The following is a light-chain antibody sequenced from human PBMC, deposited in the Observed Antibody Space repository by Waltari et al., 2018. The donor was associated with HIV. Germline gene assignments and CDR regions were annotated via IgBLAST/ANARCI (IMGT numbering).Light chain of an antibody. V-gene: IGLV3-1*01. Sequence: SYAVTQPPSVSVSPGQTATISCSGATLGDRYVCWYQQKSGQSHPQLIYQDVKRRSGIPERFSGSNSGNTATLTISGTQGVDEADYFCQVCDGRIMMFGGGTKLTVL. CDR2: QDV. J-gene: IGLJ3*02. CDR1: TLGDRY. CDR3: QVCDGRIMM.